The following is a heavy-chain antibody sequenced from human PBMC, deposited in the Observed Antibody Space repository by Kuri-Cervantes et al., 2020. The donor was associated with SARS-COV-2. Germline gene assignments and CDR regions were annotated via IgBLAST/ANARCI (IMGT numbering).Heavy chain of an antibody. Sequence: GESLKISCAASGSTFSGSAMHWVRQASGKGLEWVGRIRSKANSYATAYAASVKGRFTISRDDSKNTAYLQMNSLKTEDTAVYYCTSRTMDVWGQGTTVTVSS. V-gene: IGHV3-73*01. J-gene: IGHJ6*02. CDR2: IRSKANSYAT. CDR1: GSTFSGSA. CDR3: TSRTMDV.